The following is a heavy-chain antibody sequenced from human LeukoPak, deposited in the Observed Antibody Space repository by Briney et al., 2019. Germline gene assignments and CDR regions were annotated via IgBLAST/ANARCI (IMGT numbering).Heavy chain of an antibody. Sequence: PGGSLRLSCAASGFTFSSYWMHWVRQAPGKGLVWVSRINSDGSVTNYADSVKGRFTISRDNTKNSLYLQMNSLRAEDTALYYCASGLGYGDYAFDFWGQGTLVTVSS. CDR3: ASGLGYGDYAFDF. V-gene: IGHV3-74*01. CDR1: GFTFSSYW. D-gene: IGHD4-17*01. CDR2: INSDGSVT. J-gene: IGHJ4*02.